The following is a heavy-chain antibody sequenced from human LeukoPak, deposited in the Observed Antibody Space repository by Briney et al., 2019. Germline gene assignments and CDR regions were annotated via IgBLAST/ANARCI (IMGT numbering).Heavy chain of an antibody. CDR1: GFTFSSYA. CDR2: NSGSGDIT. D-gene: IGHD4-17*01. V-gene: IGHV3-23*01. CDR3: AKHWGAYGDYGGRYMDV. J-gene: IGHJ6*03. Sequence: GGSLRLSCAASGFTFSSYAMSWVRQAPGKGLEWVSGNSGSGDITYYADSVKGRFTISRDNSKNTLYLQMNSLRAEDTAVYYCAKHWGAYGDYGGRYMDVWGKGTTVTVSS.